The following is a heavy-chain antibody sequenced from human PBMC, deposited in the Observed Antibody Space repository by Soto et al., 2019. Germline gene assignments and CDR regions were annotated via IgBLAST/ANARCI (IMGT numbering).Heavy chain of an antibody. Sequence: SETLSLTCAVSGASMTTGGFSWTWVRQPPGGGLEWIGHVYHRASTQYNPSLKGRVSISVDTSRSLFSLRLTSLTAADTAVYFCTRGSAAPLSPRYFDSWGQGTPVTVSS. J-gene: IGHJ4*02. CDR3: TRGSAAPLSPRYFDS. D-gene: IGHD6-13*01. V-gene: IGHV4-30-2*01. CDR2: VYHRAST. CDR1: GASMTTGGFS.